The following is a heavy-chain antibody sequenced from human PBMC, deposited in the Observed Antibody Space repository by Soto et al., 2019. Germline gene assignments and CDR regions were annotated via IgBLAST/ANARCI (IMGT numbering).Heavy chain of an antibody. J-gene: IGHJ6*02. CDR2: IYYSGST. D-gene: IGHD1-1*01. CDR1: GGSISSYY. CDR3: ARGGTTAVRKGAGFDYYYYGMDV. Sequence: QMQLQESGPGLVKPSETLSLTCTVSGGSISSYYWSWIRQPPGKGLEWIGYIYYSGSTNYNPSLKSRVTISVDTSKNQFSLKLSSVTAADTAVYYCARGGTTAVRKGAGFDYYYYGMDVWGQGTTVTVSS. V-gene: IGHV4-59*01.